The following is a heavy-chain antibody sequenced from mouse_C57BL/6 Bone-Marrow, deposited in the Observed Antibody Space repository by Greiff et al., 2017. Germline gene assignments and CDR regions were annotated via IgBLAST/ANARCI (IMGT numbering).Heavy chain of an antibody. V-gene: IGHV5-4*01. CDR3: AREDGAWFAY. D-gene: IGHD2-3*01. J-gene: IGHJ3*01. Sequence: EVQRVESGGGLVKPGGSLKLSCAASGFTFSSYAMSWVRQTPEKRLEWVATISDGGSYTYYPDNVKGRFTSSRDNAKNNLYLHMSHLKSEDTAMYYCAREDGAWFAYWGQGTLVTVSA. CDR1: GFTFSSYA. CDR2: ISDGGSYT.